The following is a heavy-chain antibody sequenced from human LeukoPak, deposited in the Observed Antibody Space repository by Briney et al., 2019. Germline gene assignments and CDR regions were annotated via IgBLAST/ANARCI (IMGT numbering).Heavy chain of an antibody. Sequence: GGSLRLSCAASGFTFSSYGMHWVRQAPGKGPEWVAVISYDGSNKYYADSVKGRFTISRDNSKNTLYLQMNSLRAEDTAVYYCAQGLRSYYYYGMDVWGQGTTVTVSS. CDR3: AQGLRSYYYYGMDV. J-gene: IGHJ6*02. CDR2: ISYDGSNK. V-gene: IGHV3-30*18. D-gene: IGHD1-14*01. CDR1: GFTFSSYG.